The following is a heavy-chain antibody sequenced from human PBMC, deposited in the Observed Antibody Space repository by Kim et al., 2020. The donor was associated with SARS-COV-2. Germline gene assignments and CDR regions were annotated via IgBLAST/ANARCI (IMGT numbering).Heavy chain of an antibody. V-gene: IGHV3-30-3*01. CDR3: AFTLGWERLPSRFPLDC. Sequence: GGSLRLSCVASGFSFTTHAMHWVRQAPGKEPECVAVISHDGNDKYYGDSVKGRFTISRDNSRTTLYVQMDSLRPEDTGIYYCAFTLGWERLPSRFPLDCWGQGTQVTVSS. D-gene: IGHD1-26*01. CDR1: GFSFTTHA. J-gene: IGHJ4*02. CDR2: ISHDGNDK.